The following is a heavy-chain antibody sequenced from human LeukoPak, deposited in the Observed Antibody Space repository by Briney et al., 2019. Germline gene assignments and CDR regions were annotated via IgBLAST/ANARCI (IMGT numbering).Heavy chain of an antibody. V-gene: IGHV3-23*01. CDR3: AKDVVPDSGWDLDY. J-gene: IGHJ4*02. CDR1: GFTFSTYS. Sequence: GGSLRLSCVASGFTFSTYSMTWVRQAPGKGLEWVSSIYGNGERTFYADSVKGRFTIFRDNSKNTLYLEMLGLGPEDTAVYYCAKDVVPDSGWDLDYWGQGTLVTVSS. CDR2: IYGNGERT. D-gene: IGHD6-19*01.